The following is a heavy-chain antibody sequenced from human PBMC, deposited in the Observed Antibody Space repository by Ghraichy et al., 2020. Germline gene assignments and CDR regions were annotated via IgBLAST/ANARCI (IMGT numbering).Heavy chain of an antibody. D-gene: IGHD2-21*01. V-gene: IGHV3-74*01. CDR2: INSDGGST. J-gene: IGHJ6*02. CDR1: GFTFSSYW. Sequence: GGSLRLSCAASGFTFSSYWMHWVRQAPGKGLVWVSRINSDGGSTTYADSVKGRFTISKDNAKNTLYLQMNSLRAEDTAVDYCVKDLVGGGFGAYGMDVWGQGTTVTISS. CDR3: VKDLVGGGFGAYGMDV.